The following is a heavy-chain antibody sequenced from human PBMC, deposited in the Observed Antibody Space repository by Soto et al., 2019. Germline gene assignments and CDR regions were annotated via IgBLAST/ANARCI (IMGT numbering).Heavy chain of an antibody. Sequence: SETLSLTCTVSGGSVSNISDYWSWVRQPPGKGLEWIGYIYYSGSADYNPSLGSRVTISLDTSKNQFSLKLSSVTTADTAVYYCARGVGSGYYYYHMDLWGQGTTVTVSS. CDR1: GGSVSNISDY. CDR3: ARGVGSGYYYYHMDL. J-gene: IGHJ6*02. D-gene: IGHD3-10*01. CDR2: IYYSGSA. V-gene: IGHV4-61*01.